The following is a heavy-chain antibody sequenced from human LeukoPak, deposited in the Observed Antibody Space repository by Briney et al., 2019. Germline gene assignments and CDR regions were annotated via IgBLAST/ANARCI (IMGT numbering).Heavy chain of an antibody. Sequence: GESLKISCKASGYIFTNYWIGWVRQMPGKGLEWMGIIYPRDSDTRYSPSFQGQVTVSADKSISTAYLQWSSLKASDNAMYYCARRGVNWFDLWGQGTLVTVSS. J-gene: IGHJ5*02. CDR3: ARRGVNWFDL. CDR2: IYPRDSDT. CDR1: GYIFTNYW. D-gene: IGHD3-10*01. V-gene: IGHV5-51*01.